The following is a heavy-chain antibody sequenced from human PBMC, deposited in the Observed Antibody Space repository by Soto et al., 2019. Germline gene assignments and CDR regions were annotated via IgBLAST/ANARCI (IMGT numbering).Heavy chain of an antibody. J-gene: IGHJ4*02. CDR2: INHSGSA. Sequence: QVQLQQSGAGLLKPSETLSLTCAVYGESFSGYIWTWIRQTPGKGLQWIGQINHSGSASYNPTLTSHVTISVHTANIQSSLAPSSVTYAALAVYSGSRGIITGSRSSGGWSYFDSWGRRTQVTVSS. CDR1: GESFSGYI. D-gene: IGHD6-19*01. CDR3: SRGIITGSRSSGGWSYFDS. V-gene: IGHV4-34*01.